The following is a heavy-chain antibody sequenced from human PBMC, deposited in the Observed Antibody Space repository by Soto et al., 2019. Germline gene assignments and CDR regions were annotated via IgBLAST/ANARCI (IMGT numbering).Heavy chain of an antibody. J-gene: IGHJ4*02. CDR2: INPGNGNT. CDR1: GYTFTSYG. D-gene: IGHD3-22*01. Sequence: AAVKVSCKASGYTFTSYGINWVRQAPGRGLEWMGWINPGNGNTKYSQQFQGRVIIDRDTSASTAYMELSSLRPEDTAVYYCARGGYFDSSNYLAYWGLGTLVTVSS. V-gene: IGHV1-3*01. CDR3: ARGGYFDSSNYLAY.